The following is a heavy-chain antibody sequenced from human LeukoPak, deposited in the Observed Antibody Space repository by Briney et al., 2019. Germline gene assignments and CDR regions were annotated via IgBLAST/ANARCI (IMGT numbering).Heavy chain of an antibody. CDR3: ARVDSNSYYYYYYYMDV. CDR2: ISSSSTTI. Sequence: GGSLRLSCAASGFTFSSYNMNWVRQAPGKGLEWVSYISSSSTTIYYADSMKGRFTISRDNAKNSLYLQMNSLRAEDTAVYYCARVDSNSYYYYYYYMDVWGKGTTVTVSS. CDR1: GFTFSSYN. J-gene: IGHJ6*03. V-gene: IGHV3-48*01. D-gene: IGHD2/OR15-2a*01.